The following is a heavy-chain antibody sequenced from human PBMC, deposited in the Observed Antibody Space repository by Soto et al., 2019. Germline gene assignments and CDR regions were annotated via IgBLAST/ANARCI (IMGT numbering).Heavy chain of an antibody. CDR2: INHSGNT. J-gene: IGHJ5*02. V-gene: IGHV4-39*01. Sequence: PSETLSLTCAVSGGAIGTRAYYWGWMRQAPGKGLEWIGSINHSGNTYLSPSLKDRVTMSVDTSKNSFSLTLRSATAADTGLYYCSRRAPEGFDPWGQGTLVTVSS. CDR3: SRRAPEGFDP. CDR1: GGAIGTRAYY.